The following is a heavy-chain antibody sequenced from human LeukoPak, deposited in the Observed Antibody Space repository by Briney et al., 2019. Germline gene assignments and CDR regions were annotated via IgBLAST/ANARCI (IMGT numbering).Heavy chain of an antibody. Sequence: GGSLRLSCAASGFPFRSYAMTWVRQAPGKGLECVSVITDELDTYYADSVRGRFTISRDNSKNTVFLQMNSLRAEDTAIYYCAKVDYWSPENYYDFWGQGTLVTVSS. CDR2: ITDELDT. J-gene: IGHJ4*02. V-gene: IGHV3-23*01. CDR1: GFPFRSYA. D-gene: IGHD1-1*01. CDR3: AKVDYWSPENYYDF.